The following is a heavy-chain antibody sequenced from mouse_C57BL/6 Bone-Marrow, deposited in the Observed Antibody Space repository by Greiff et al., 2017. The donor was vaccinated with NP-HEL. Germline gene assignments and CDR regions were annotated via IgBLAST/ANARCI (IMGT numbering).Heavy chain of an antibody. V-gene: IGHV5-6*01. CDR2: ISSGGSYT. CDR1: GFTFSSYG. CDR3: ARHRPNYYGSSYEY. J-gene: IGHJ2*01. D-gene: IGHD1-1*01. Sequence: EVKLMESGGDLVKPGGSLKLSCAASGFTFSSYGMSWVRQTPDKRLAWVATISSGGSYTYYPDSVKGRFTISRDNAKNTLYLQMSSLKSEDTAMYYCARHRPNYYGSSYEYWGQGTTLTVSS.